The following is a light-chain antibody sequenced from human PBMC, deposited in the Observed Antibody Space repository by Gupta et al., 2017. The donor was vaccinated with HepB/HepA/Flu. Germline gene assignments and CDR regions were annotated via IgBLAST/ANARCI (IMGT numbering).Light chain of an antibody. Sequence: DIQMTQSPSSVSASVGDTVTITCRASHGISGWLAWYQQKPGKAPKPLIYGATSLHSGVPPRFGGSGSGTDFSLTISNMQPEDSATYYCQQASSFPLTFGGGTKVELK. V-gene: IGKV1-12*01. J-gene: IGKJ4*01. CDR2: GAT. CDR3: QQASSFPLT. CDR1: HGISGW.